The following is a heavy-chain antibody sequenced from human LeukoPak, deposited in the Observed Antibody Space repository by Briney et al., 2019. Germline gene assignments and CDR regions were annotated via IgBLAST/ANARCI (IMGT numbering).Heavy chain of an antibody. V-gene: IGHV3-11*04. CDR2: ISSSGSTI. Sequence: GGSLRLSCAASGFTFSNYYISWIRQAPGKGLEWVSYISSSGSTIYYADSVKGRFTISRDNAKKSLYLKMNSLRAEDRAVFYCARFDSAMVVYGYWGQGTLVTVSS. CDR3: ARFDSAMVVYGY. J-gene: IGHJ4*02. CDR1: GFTFSNYY. D-gene: IGHD5-18*01.